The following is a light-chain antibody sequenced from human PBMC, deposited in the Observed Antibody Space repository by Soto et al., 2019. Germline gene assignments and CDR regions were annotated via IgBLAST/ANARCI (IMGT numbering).Light chain of an antibody. CDR3: QQTYANPRT. Sequence: DIQMTQSPSSLSASVGDSVTITCRTSQNIDTYLNWYQQNPGKAPKLLISAASSLQGGVPSRFSGSGSGTDFTLTITSLQAEDFATYYCQQTYANPRTFGQGTNV. CDR1: QNIDTY. CDR2: AAS. V-gene: IGKV1-39*01. J-gene: IGKJ1*01.